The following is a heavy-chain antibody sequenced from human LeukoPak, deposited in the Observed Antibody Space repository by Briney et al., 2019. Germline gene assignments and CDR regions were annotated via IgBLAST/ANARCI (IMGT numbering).Heavy chain of an antibody. D-gene: IGHD6-13*01. CDR3: AREGGYSSSWYGKLWPFDY. Sequence: SETLSLTCAVYGGSFSGYYWSWIRQPPGKGLEWIGEINHSGSTNYNPSLKSRVTISVDTSKNQFSLKLSSVTAADTAVYYCAREGGYSSSWYGKLWPFDYWGQGTLVTVSS. V-gene: IGHV4-34*01. CDR1: GGSFSGYY. CDR2: INHSGST. J-gene: IGHJ4*02.